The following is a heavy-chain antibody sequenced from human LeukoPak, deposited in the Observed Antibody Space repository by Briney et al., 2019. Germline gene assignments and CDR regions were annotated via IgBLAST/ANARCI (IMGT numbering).Heavy chain of an antibody. D-gene: IGHD2-15*01. Sequence: SETLSLACTVSGGSISSSSYYWGWIRQPPGKGLEWIGSIYYSGSTYYNPSLKSRVTISVDTSKNQFSLKPSSVTAADTAVYYCARESGTVVAATLGYYYYGMDVWGQGTTVTVSS. CDR2: IYYSGST. CDR1: GGSISSSSYY. J-gene: IGHJ6*02. V-gene: IGHV4-39*02. CDR3: ARESGTVVAATLGYYYYGMDV.